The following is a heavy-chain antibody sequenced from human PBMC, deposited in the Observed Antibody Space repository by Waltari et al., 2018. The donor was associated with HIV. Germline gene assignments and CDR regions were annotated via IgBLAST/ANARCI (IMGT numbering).Heavy chain of an antibody. D-gene: IGHD3-22*01. CDR3: ASEYYYDSSGYPPKDV. CDR1: GFPVSSNY. V-gene: IGHV3-53*01. Sequence: EVQLVESGAGLSQLGGYVRLCCAASGFPVSSNYMSWVLQAPGKGLEWVSVIYSGGSTYYADSVKGRFTISRDNSKNTLYLQMNSLRAEDTAVYYCASEYYYDSSGYPPKDVWGQGTTVTVSS. J-gene: IGHJ6*02. CDR2: IYSGGST.